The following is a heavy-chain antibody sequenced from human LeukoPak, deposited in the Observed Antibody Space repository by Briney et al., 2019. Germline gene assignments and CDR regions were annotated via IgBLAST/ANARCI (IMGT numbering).Heavy chain of an antibody. Sequence: GESLKISCKGSGYSFTNNWIGWVRQMPGKGLEWMGITYPGDSNTRYSPSFQGQVTISADKSISSPYLQWSSLKASDTAMYYCVRSPACSSGTCYPNWFDPWGQGTLVTVSS. CDR2: TYPGDSNT. CDR1: GYSFTNNW. CDR3: VRSPACSSGTCYPNWFDP. J-gene: IGHJ5*02. D-gene: IGHD2-15*01. V-gene: IGHV5-51*01.